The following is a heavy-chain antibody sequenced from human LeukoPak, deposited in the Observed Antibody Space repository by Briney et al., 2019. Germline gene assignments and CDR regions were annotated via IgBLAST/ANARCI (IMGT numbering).Heavy chain of an antibody. CDR2: IYYSGST. CDR1: GGSISSGGYY. V-gene: IGHV4-31*03. J-gene: IGHJ4*02. CDR3: ARSYSGSYHDY. Sequence: SQTLSLTCTVSGGSISSGGYYWSWIRQHPGKGLEWVGYIYYSGSTYYNPSLKSRVTISVDTSKNQFSLKLSSVTAADTAVYYCARSYSGSYHDYWGQGTLVTVSS. D-gene: IGHD1-26*01.